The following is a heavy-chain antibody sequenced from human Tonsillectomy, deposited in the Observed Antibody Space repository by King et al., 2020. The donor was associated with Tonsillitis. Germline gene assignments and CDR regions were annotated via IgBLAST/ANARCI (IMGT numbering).Heavy chain of an antibody. Sequence: VQLVESGGGLVQPGGSLRLSCAASGFMFSTYAMSWVRQAPGKGLECVSTISGSGGSTYYADSVKGRFTISRDNSKNTLYLQMNSLRAEDTAVYYCAKALGDGYGWVDYWGQGTLVTVSS. V-gene: IGHV3-23*04. J-gene: IGHJ4*02. D-gene: IGHD2-21*02. CDR3: AKALGDGYGWVDY. CDR1: GFMFSTYA. CDR2: ISGSGGST.